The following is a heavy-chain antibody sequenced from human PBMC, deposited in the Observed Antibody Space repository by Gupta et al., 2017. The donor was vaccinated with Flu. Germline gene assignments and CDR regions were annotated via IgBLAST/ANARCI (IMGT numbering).Heavy chain of an antibody. CDR3: ARELDYYDSSGYLTYYYYGMDV. Sequence: QVQLVESGGGVVQPGRSLRLSCAASGFTFSRYGMHWVRQAPGKGLEWVAVIWYDGSNKYYADSVKGRFTISRDNSKNTLYLQMNSLRAEDTAVYYCARELDYYDSSGYLTYYYYGMDVWGQGTTVTVSS. V-gene: IGHV3-33*01. CDR2: IWYDGSNK. CDR1: GFTFSRYG. D-gene: IGHD3-22*01. J-gene: IGHJ6*02.